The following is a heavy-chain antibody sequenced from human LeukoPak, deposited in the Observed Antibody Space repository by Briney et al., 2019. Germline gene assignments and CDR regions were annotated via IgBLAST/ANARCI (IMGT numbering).Heavy chain of an antibody. CDR1: GFTLFSFSDYG. Sequence: GRSLRLSCAASGFTLFSFSDYGMHWVRQAPGKGLEWVAVISYDGSNKYYADSVKGRFTISRDNSKNTLYLQMNSLRAEDTAVYYCAKDLIRADYYGSGSYLDYWGQGTLVTVSS. J-gene: IGHJ4*02. CDR2: ISYDGSNK. V-gene: IGHV3-30*18. D-gene: IGHD3-10*01. CDR3: AKDLIRADYYGSGSYLDY.